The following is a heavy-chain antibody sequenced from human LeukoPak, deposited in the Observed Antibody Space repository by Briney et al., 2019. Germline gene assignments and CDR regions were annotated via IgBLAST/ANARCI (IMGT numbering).Heavy chain of an antibody. CDR1: GGSFSGYY. V-gene: IGHV4-34*01. Sequence: SETLSLTCAVYGGSFSGYYWSWIRQPPGKGLEWIGEINHSGSTNYNPSLKSRVTISVDTSKNQFSLKLSSVTAADTAVYYCARVPKYYDFWSRFTAKYMDVWGKGTTVTVSS. D-gene: IGHD3-3*01. CDR3: ARVPKYYDFWSRFTAKYMDV. J-gene: IGHJ6*03. CDR2: INHSGST.